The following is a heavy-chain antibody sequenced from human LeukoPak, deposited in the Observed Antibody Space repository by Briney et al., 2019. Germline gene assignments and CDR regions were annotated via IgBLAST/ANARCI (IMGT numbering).Heavy chain of an antibody. V-gene: IGHV3-74*03. Sequence: GGSLRLSCAASGFTFSSYGMHWVRQAPGKGLVWVSLINNDGSSTKYADSVKGRFTISRDNAKNTLYLQMNSLRVEDTAVYYCARDLWGVAAAGTDYFDYWGQGTLVTVSS. CDR1: GFTFSSYG. CDR2: INNDGSST. J-gene: IGHJ4*02. D-gene: IGHD6-13*01. CDR3: ARDLWGVAAAGTDYFDY.